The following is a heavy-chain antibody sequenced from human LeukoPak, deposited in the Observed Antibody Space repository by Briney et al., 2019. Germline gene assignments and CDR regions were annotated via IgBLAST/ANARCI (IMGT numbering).Heavy chain of an antibody. CDR3: ASRYFDL. CDR1: GFTSSSYW. J-gene: IGHJ2*01. CDR2: IKQDGSEK. Sequence: PGRSLRLSCAASGFTSSSYWMSWVRQAPGKGLEWVANIKQDGSEKYYVDSVKGRFTISRDNTKNSLYLQMNSLRAEDTAVYYCASRYFDLWGRGTLVIVSS. V-gene: IGHV3-7*03.